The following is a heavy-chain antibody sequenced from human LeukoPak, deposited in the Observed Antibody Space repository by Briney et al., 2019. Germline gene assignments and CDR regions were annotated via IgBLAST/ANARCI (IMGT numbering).Heavy chain of an antibody. Sequence: GASVKVSCKASGYTFNSYGFSWVRQAPGQGLEWMGWISAYNGNTNYAQKLQGRVTMTTDTSTSTAYMELRSLRSDDTAVYCCARDRAAAANWFDPWGQGTLVTVSS. V-gene: IGHV1-18*01. CDR3: ARDRAAAANWFDP. J-gene: IGHJ5*02. CDR1: GYTFNSYG. D-gene: IGHD6-13*01. CDR2: ISAYNGNT.